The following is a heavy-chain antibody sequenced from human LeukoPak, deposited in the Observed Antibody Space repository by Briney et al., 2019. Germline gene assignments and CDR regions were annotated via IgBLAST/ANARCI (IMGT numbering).Heavy chain of an antibody. CDR1: GFPFSTLD. D-gene: IGHD6-6*01. Sequence: GGSLRLSCAASGFPFSTLDMNWVRQAPGKGLEWISYISSSSSTINYADSVKGRFTISRDNAKNSLYLQMNSLRDEDTAVYYCARGVHYGMDVWGQGTTVTVSS. V-gene: IGHV3-48*02. J-gene: IGHJ6*02. CDR2: ISSSSSTI. CDR3: ARGVHYGMDV.